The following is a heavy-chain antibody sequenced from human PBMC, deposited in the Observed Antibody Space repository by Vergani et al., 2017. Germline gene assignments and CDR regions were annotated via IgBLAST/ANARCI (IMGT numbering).Heavy chain of an antibody. V-gene: IGHV1-2*02. CDR2: INPNSGGT. J-gene: IGHJ4*02. Sequence: QVQLVQSGAEVKKPGASVKVSCKASGYTFTGYYMHWVRQAPGQGLEWMGWINPNSGGTNYAQKFQGRVTMTRDTSISTAYMELSRLRSDDTAVYYCARGPSWGMVRGVIRYFDYWGQGTLVTVSS. CDR1: GYTFTGYY. D-gene: IGHD3-10*01. CDR3: ARGPSWGMVRGVIRYFDY.